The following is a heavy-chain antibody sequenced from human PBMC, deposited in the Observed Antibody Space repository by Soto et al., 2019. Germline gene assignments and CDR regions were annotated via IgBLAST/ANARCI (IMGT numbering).Heavy chain of an antibody. CDR3: ATGLYYGSGSDFDY. V-gene: IGHV4-34*01. CDR2: ITHSGST. CDR1: GGSFSGYY. J-gene: IGHJ4*02. D-gene: IGHD3-10*01. Sequence: QVQLQQWGAGLLKPSETLSLTCAVYGGSFSGYYWSWIRQPPGKGLEWMGEITHSGSTNYNTSLKSRVTISVDTSNNQFSLKLISVTAADTSVYYCATGLYYGSGSDFDYWGQVTLVTVS.